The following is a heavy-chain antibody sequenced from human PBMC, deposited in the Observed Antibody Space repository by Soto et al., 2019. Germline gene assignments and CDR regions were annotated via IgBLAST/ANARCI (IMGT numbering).Heavy chain of an antibody. V-gene: IGHV3-23*01. CDR3: AKDWGY. D-gene: IGHD3-16*01. Sequence: EVQLLESGGGLVQPGGSLRLSCAASGFTFNSFAMTWVRQAPGKGLEWVSAISSNGVNTYYADSVKGRFTISRDNSKITLDLQMDGLRAEDTAVYYCAKDWGYWGQGPLVTVPS. CDR1: GFTFNSFA. CDR2: ISSNGVNT. J-gene: IGHJ4*02.